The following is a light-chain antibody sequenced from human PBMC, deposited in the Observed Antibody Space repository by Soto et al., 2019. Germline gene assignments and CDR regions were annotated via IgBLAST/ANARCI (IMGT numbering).Light chain of an antibody. CDR3: QHYNNWPRT. V-gene: IGKV3-15*01. Sequence: EIVMTQSPATLSVSPGERATLSCRASQSVSSNLAWYQQKPGQAPRLLIYGASTRATGIPARFSGSGSGTEFTLTISSLQSEDLAVYYRQHYNNWPRTFGQGTKVEIK. CDR2: GAS. J-gene: IGKJ1*01. CDR1: QSVSSN.